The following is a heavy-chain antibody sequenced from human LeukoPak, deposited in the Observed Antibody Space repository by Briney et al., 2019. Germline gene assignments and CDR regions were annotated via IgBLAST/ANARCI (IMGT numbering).Heavy chain of an antibody. CDR2: IYYSGST. CDR1: GDYIDGYY. V-gene: IGHV4-59*01. J-gene: IGHJ6*02. D-gene: IGHD6-13*01. CDR3: ARDGQQLDSYYGMDV. Sequence: SETLSLTCTVSGDYIDGYYWSWIRQPPGKGLEWIGYIYYSGSTTYNPSLKSRITMSVDTSKNQFSLKLSSVTAADTAVYYCARDGQQLDSYYGMDVWGQGTTITVSS.